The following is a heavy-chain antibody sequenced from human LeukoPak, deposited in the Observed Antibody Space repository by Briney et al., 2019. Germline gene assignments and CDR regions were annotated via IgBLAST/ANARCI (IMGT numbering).Heavy chain of an antibody. V-gene: IGHV4-38-2*02. CDR2: IYHSGST. J-gene: IGHJ4*02. D-gene: IGHD1-26*01. Sequence: GSLRLSCAASGFTVSGNYMSWIRQPPGKGLEWIGNIYHSGSTYYNPSLKSRVTISVDTSKNQFSLKLSSVTAADTAVYYCARDGQWELPEPYYFDYWGQGTLVTVSS. CDR1: GFTVSGNY. CDR3: ARDGQWELPEPYYFDY.